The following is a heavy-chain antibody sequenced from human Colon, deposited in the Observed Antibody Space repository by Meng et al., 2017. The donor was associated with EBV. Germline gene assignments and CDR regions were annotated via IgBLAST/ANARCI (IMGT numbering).Heavy chain of an antibody. Sequence: VGLRASGPALVNASETLFLPCAVSGDSNTNRNWWAWVRQPPGKGLEWIGEIPHRGSSAYIPSLKSRVSLSIDNSKNQFSLKLTSVTAAATAVYHCLRGSGVSVWGQGTLVTVSS. CDR2: IPHRGSS. V-gene: IGHV4-4*02. CDR3: LRGSGVSV. J-gene: IGHJ1*01. CDR1: GDSNTNRNW. D-gene: IGHD2-8*01.